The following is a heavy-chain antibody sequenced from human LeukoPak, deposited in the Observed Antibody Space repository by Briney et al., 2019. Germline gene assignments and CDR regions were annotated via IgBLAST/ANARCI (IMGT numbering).Heavy chain of an antibody. CDR2: IKQDGNEK. J-gene: IGHJ4*02. CDR3: ATARQGAMFPSEY. CDR1: GFIFSNYW. V-gene: IGHV3-7*01. Sequence: GGSLRLSCTASGFIFSNYWMNWVRQAPGKGLEWVANIKQDGNEKYYVDSVKGRFTISRDNAKSSLYLQMNSLRAEDTAVYYCATARQGAMFPSEYWGQGTLVTVSS. D-gene: IGHD3-10*02.